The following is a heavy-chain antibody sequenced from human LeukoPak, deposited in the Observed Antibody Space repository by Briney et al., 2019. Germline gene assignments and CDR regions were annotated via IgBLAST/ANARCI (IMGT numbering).Heavy chain of an antibody. J-gene: IGHJ4*02. D-gene: IGHD6-6*01. CDR1: GYKFTSYW. V-gene: IGHV5-51*01. CDR2: IFPGDSDT. Sequence: GESLEISCKGSGYKFTSYWIVWVRQVPGRGLEWMGIIFPGDSDTKYSPSFQGQVTISADRSVTTAYLQWTSLKTSDTAKYYCARRDSSSSPLDYWGQGTLVTVSS. CDR3: ARRDSSSSPLDY.